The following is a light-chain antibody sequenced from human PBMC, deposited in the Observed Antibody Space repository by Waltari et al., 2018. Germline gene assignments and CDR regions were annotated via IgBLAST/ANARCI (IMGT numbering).Light chain of an antibody. CDR1: QDIKSW. J-gene: IGKJ4*01. V-gene: IGKV1-12*01. Sequence: DIQMTQSPSSVSASVGDRVTIACRASQDIKSWLGWYQQKPGRDPKLLIYGASNLNPGVPSRFSGSGSGTHFTLTISNLQPDDFASYFCQQADSSPVTFGGGTKVDMK. CDR2: GAS. CDR3: QQADSSPVT.